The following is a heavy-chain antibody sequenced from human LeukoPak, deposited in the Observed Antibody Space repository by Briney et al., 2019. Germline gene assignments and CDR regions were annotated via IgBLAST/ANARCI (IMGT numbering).Heavy chain of an antibody. Sequence: GGSLRPSCAASGFTFSSYAMSWVRQAPGKGLEWVSTISGSGGSTYYADSVKGRFTISRDNSKNTLYLQMNSLRAEDTAVYYCAKDLTIVVLVGDYWGQGTLVTVSS. V-gene: IGHV3-23*01. CDR1: GFTFSSYA. J-gene: IGHJ4*02. D-gene: IGHD3-22*01. CDR3: AKDLTIVVLVGDY. CDR2: ISGSGGST.